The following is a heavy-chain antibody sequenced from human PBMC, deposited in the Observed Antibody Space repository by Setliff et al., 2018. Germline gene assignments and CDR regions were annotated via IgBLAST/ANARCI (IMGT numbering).Heavy chain of an antibody. Sequence: SETLSLTCTVSGYSISSGHYWGWIRQPPGKGLEWIGSISHSGSTYYNPSLRSRVTISLDTSKNQFSSKLTSVTAADTAVYYCAGGRRYDYGWDFDYWGQGTLVTVS. D-gene: IGHD4-17*01. CDR3: AGGRRYDYGWDFDY. J-gene: IGHJ4*02. CDR1: GYSISSGHY. V-gene: IGHV4-38-2*02. CDR2: ISHSGST.